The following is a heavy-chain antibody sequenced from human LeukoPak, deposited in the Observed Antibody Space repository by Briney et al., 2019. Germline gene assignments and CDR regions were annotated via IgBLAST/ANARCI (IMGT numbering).Heavy chain of an antibody. CDR2: INHSGST. CDR1: GGSFSGYY. CDR3: ARGQYYYYYMDV. Sequence: SETLSLTCAVYGGSFSGYYWSWIRQPPGKGLEWIGEINHSGSTNYNPFLKSRVTTSVDTSNRQLSLKLSSVTAADTAVYYCARGQYYYYYMDVWGKGTTVTVSS. V-gene: IGHV4-34*01. J-gene: IGHJ6*03.